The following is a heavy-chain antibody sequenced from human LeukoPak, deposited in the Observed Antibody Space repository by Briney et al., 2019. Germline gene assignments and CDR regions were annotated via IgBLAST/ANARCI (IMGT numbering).Heavy chain of an antibody. V-gene: IGHV4-59*01. CDR3: ARARNDYGDHGLDY. CDR1: GGSISSYY. D-gene: IGHD4-17*01. Sequence: SETLSLTCTVSGGSISSYYWRWIRQPPGKGLECIGYIYYSGSPNYNPYLKSRVTISVDTSKTQFSLKLSSVTAADTAVYYCARARNDYGDHGLDYWGQGTLVTVSS. J-gene: IGHJ4*02. CDR2: IYYSGSP.